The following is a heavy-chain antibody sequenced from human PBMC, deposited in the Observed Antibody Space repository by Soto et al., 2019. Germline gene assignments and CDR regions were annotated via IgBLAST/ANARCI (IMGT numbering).Heavy chain of an antibody. CDR3: ARCYCSVGSCYACWHFDL. CDR2: ISASTRNT. V-gene: IGHV1-18*01. Sequence: QVQLVQSGAEVKKPGASVMVSCQASGYTFTNYAISWVRQAPVHCLEWMGWISASTRNTDQAQNFQGRVTMTIDTSTKPDNVELRSLTSYDTAVYYWARCYCSVGSCYACWHFDLWCRGNLVTVSS. CDR1: GYTFTNYA. D-gene: IGHD2-15*01. J-gene: IGHJ2*01.